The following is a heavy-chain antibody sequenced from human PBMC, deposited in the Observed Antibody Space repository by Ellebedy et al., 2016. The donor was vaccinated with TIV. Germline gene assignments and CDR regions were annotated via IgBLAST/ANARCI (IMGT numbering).Heavy chain of an antibody. CDR2: TYYRSKWYN. CDR1: GDSVSSNSAA. D-gene: IGHD2-2*01. Sequence: SETLSLTCAISGDSVSSNSAAWNWIRQSPSRGLEWLGRTYYRSKWYNDYAVSVKSRITINPDTSKNQFSLQLNSVTPEDTAVYYCARGPAAHKTYYYYYGMDVWGQGTTVTVSS. V-gene: IGHV6-1*01. CDR3: ARGPAAHKTYYYYYGMDV. J-gene: IGHJ6*02.